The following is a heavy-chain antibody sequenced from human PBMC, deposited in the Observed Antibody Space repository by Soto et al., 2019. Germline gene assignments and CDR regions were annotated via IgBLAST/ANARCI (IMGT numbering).Heavy chain of an antibody. CDR2: IYYSGST. CDR1: GGSISSGDYY. Sequence: QVQLQESGPGLVKPSQTLSLTCTVSGGSISSGDYYWSWIRQPPGKGLEWIGYIYYSGSTYYNPSLKSRVTISVDTSKNQFSLKLSSVTAADTAVYYCARGIPKSYCSGGSCYSWWFDPWGQGTLVTVSS. V-gene: IGHV4-30-4*01. D-gene: IGHD2-15*01. J-gene: IGHJ5*02. CDR3: ARGIPKSYCSGGSCYSWWFDP.